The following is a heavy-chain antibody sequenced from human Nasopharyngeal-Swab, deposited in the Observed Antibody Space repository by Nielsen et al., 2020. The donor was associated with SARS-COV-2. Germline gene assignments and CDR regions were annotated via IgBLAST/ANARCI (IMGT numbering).Heavy chain of an antibody. D-gene: IGHD5-18*01. Sequence: GESLKISCAAAGFTFNNFELTWVRQAPGKGLEWLSSISTSGTTMYYADSVKGRFTISRDDAKNSLYLQMNSLRAGDTAVYYCARADTAMVPYYYYYMDVWGKGTTVTVSS. CDR1: GFTFNNFE. CDR2: ISTSGTTM. J-gene: IGHJ6*03. V-gene: IGHV3-48*03. CDR3: ARADTAMVPYYYYYMDV.